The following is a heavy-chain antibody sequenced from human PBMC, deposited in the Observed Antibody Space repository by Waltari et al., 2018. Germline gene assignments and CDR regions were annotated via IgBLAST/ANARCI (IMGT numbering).Heavy chain of an antibody. V-gene: IGHV1-69-2*01. CDR2: VDPEDGET. CDR1: GYSFTDQS. Sequence: EVHLTQSGAAVKKPGATVNIPCKASGYSFTDQSLHWVRQAPGKGPEWIGRVDPEDGETTLAEKFEGRVTITADTSTDTAYMDLSRLRSEDTALYYCMTLPIFGLVIKNYWGQGTLVTVSS. J-gene: IGHJ1*01. CDR3: MTLPIFGLVIKNY. D-gene: IGHD3-3*01.